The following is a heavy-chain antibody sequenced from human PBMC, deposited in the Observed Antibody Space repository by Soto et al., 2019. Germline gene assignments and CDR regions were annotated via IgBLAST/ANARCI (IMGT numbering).Heavy chain of an antibody. J-gene: IGHJ4*02. Sequence: QVQLVQSGAEVKKPGASVKVSCKASGYTFTNDYMHWVRQAPGQGLEWMGIINPSTGTTSYAQKFQGRVTMTRDTSTSTVHMELSSLRSGDTAVYYFAIGSWDRVRGVKAFDYWGQGTLVTVSS. CDR2: INPSTGTT. CDR3: AIGSWDRVRGVKAFDY. CDR1: GYTFTNDY. V-gene: IGHV1-46*01. D-gene: IGHD3-10*01.